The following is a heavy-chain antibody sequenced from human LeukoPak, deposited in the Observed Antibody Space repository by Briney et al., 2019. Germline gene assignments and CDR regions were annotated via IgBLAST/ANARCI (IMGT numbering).Heavy chain of an antibody. J-gene: IGHJ4*02. CDR1: GGSFSGYY. CDR3: ARERRDSSGWYDY. CDR2: INHSGST. D-gene: IGHD6-19*01. Sequence: PSETLSLTCAVYGGSFSGYYWSWIRQPPGKGLEWIGEINHSGSTNYNPPLKSRVTISVDTSKNQFSLKLSSVTAADTAVYYCARERRDSSGWYDYWGQGTLVTVSS. V-gene: IGHV4-34*01.